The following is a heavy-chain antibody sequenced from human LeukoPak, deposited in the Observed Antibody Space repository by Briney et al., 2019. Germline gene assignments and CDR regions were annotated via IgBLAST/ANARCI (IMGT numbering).Heavy chain of an antibody. Sequence: SETLSLTCAVPGGSIGSYYWGWLRQPPGRGPEWIGIINYSGNTYYNPSLKSRVTISVDTSKNQFSLKVTSVTAADTAVYYCARDGGSAAAGELDYWGQGTLVTVSS. CDR2: INYSGNT. CDR1: GGSIGSYY. V-gene: IGHV4-39*07. CDR3: ARDGGSAAAGELDY. D-gene: IGHD6-13*01. J-gene: IGHJ4*02.